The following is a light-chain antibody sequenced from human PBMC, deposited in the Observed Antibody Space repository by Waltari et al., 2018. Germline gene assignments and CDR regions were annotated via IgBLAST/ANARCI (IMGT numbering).Light chain of an antibody. J-gene: IGKJ2*01. CDR2: KAS. CDR3: QQYETMGT. V-gene: IGKV1-5*03. Sequence: DNQMTQSPSTLSASVGDRVTITCRASQSMSNWLAWYQQKPGKAPKLLIYKASSLESGVPSRFSGSGSGTEFTLTISSLQPDDFATYFCQQYETMGTFGQGTKLETK. CDR1: QSMSNW.